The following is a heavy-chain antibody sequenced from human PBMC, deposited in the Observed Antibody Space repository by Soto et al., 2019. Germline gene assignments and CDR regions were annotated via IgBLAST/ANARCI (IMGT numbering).Heavy chain of an antibody. J-gene: IGHJ5*02. CDR2: IYYSGST. Sequence: SETLSLTCTVSGGSISSYYWSWIRQPPGKGLEWIGYIYYSGSTNYNPSLKSRVTISVDTSKNQFSLKLSSVTAADTAVYYCAREKRITGTTWWFDPWGQGTLVTVS. CDR3: AREKRITGTTWWFDP. V-gene: IGHV4-59*01. CDR1: GGSISSYY. D-gene: IGHD1-7*01.